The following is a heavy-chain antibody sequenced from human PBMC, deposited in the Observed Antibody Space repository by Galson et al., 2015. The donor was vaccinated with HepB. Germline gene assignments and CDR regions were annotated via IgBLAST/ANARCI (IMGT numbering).Heavy chain of an antibody. J-gene: IGHJ5*01. CDR3: AKGYGLFDS. CDR2: ISGNGDST. CDR1: GFAFDTHA. D-gene: IGHD5-18*01. Sequence: LRLSCAASGFAFDTHAMSWVRQAPGRGLEWISGISGNGDSTFYADSVKGRFTVSRDNSNNVLYLQMNSLRAEDAGLYFCAKGYGLFDSWGQGILVTVSS. V-gene: IGHV3-23*01.